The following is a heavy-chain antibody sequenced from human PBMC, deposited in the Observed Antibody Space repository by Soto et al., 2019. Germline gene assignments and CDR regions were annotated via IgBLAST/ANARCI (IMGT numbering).Heavy chain of an antibody. CDR2: ISSSSSYI. J-gene: IGHJ3*02. V-gene: IGHV3-21*01. CDR1: GFTFSSYS. Sequence: EVQLVESGGGLVKPGGSLRLSCAASGFTFSSYSMNWVRQAPGKGLEWVSSISSSSSYIYYADSVKGRFTISRDNAKNSLYLQMNSLRAEDAAVYYCARGPLTDAFDIWGQGTMVTVSS. CDR3: ARGPLTDAFDI. D-gene: IGHD7-27*01.